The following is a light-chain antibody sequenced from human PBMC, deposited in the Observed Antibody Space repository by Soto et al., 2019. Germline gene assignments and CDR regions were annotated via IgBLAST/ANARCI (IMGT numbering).Light chain of an antibody. V-gene: IGLV2-14*01. CDR2: EVS. CDR1: SSDVGAYNY. Sequence: QFALTQPASVSGSPGQSITISCSGSSSDVGAYNYVSWYQQHPGRAPKLIIYEVSNRPSGVSNRFSGSKSDTTASLTISGLQAEDEADYYCSSFTSSLTLVKFGGGTKLTVL. J-gene: IGLJ2*01. CDR3: SSFTSSLTLVK.